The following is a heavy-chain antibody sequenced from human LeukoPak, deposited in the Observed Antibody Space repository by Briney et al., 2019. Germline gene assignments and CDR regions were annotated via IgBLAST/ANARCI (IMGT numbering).Heavy chain of an antibody. D-gene: IGHD3-22*01. CDR1: GGSFSGYY. CDR3: ARVNYYDSSGSDYYYYMDV. V-gene: IGHV4-34*01. CDR2: INHSGST. Sequence: PSETLSLTCAVYGGSFSGYYWSWIRQPPGKGPEWIGEINHSGSTNYNPSLKSRVTISVDTSKNQFSLKLSSVTAADTAVYYCARVNYYDSSGSDYYYYMDVWGKGTTVTVSS. J-gene: IGHJ6*03.